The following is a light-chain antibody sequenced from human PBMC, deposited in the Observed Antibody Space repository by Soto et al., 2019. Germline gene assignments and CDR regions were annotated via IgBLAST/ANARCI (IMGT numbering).Light chain of an antibody. CDR2: GDN. Sequence: QSVLTQPPSASGTPGQRVTISCSGSSSNIGSKTVNWYQQLPGTAPKLLIYGDNQRPSGLPDRFSGSKSGTSASLAISGLQSEDEADYYCAAWDDSLRGWVFGGGTKLTVL. CDR3: AAWDDSLRGWV. CDR1: SSNIGSKT. J-gene: IGLJ3*02. V-gene: IGLV1-44*01.